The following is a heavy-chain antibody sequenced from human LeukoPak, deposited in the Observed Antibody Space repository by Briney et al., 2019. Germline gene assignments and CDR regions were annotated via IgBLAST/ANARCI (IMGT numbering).Heavy chain of an antibody. D-gene: IGHD5-18*01. CDR1: GFTFSSYS. CDR3: ARTYSWGMPDY. Sequence: PGGSLRPSCAASGFTFSSYSMNWVRQAPGKGLEWVSFISSSSSYIYYADSVKGRFTISRDNAKNSLYLQMNSLRAEDTAVYYCARTYSWGMPDYWGQRTLVTVSS. V-gene: IGHV3-21*01. CDR2: ISSSSSYI. J-gene: IGHJ4*02.